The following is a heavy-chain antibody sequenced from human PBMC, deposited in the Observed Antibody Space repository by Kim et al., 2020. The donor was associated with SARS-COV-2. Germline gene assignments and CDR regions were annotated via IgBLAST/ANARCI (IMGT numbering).Heavy chain of an antibody. CDR3: ARDISQIAGVGEGKALDP. J-gene: IGHJ5*02. D-gene: IGHD3-10*01. CDR2: IYHTGSV. Sequence: SETLSLTCTVSGASIRSDHWWSWVRQPPGTGLEWIGEIYHTGSVNYDPSLKSRVTMSLDKSSNQFSLKLSSVTAADTAIYFCARDISQIAGVGEGKALDPWGQGALVTVSS. V-gene: IGHV4-4*02. CDR1: GASIRSDHW.